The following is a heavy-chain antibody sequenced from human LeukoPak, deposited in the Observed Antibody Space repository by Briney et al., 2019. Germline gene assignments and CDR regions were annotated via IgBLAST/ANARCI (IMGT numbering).Heavy chain of an antibody. D-gene: IGHD6-19*01. J-gene: IGHJ4*02. CDR1: GLSFSSYE. CDR3: ASYSSGCSSDC. V-gene: IGHV3-48*03. CDR2: ISSSGSTI. Sequence: PGGSLRLSCAPSGLSFSSYEMNRVRQAPGKGLEWVSYISSSGSTIYYADSVKGRFTISRDNAKNSLYLQMNSLRAEDTAVYYCASYSSGCSSDCRGQGTLVTVSS.